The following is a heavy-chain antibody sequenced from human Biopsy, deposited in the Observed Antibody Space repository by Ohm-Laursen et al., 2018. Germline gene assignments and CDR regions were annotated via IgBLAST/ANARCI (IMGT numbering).Heavy chain of an antibody. Sequence: SLRVSCSASGFSFSDYHMRWIRQAPGRGLEWVSYISGGGTIYYGDSMEGRVTISRDNAKNSLYLQMHSLRAEDTAVYYCARDTRWSPYSMDVWGQGTTVTVSS. CDR1: GFSFSDYH. CDR3: ARDTRWSPYSMDV. D-gene: IGHD4-23*01. V-gene: IGHV3-11*01. J-gene: IGHJ6*02. CDR2: ISGGGTI.